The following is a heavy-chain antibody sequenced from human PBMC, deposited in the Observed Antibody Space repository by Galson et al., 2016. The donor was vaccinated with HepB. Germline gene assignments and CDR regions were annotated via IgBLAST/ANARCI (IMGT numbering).Heavy chain of an antibody. CDR1: GYTFTSYG. Sequence: SVKVSCKASGYTFTSYGISWVRQAPGQGLEWMGWISTYNGNTNYAQKFQGRVTMTTDTSRSTVYMELRSLRSDDTAVYYCARGGSRPYDAFDIWGQGTMVPVSS. CDR3: ARGGSRPYDAFDI. V-gene: IGHV1-18*04. J-gene: IGHJ3*02. D-gene: IGHD1-1*01. CDR2: ISTYNGNT.